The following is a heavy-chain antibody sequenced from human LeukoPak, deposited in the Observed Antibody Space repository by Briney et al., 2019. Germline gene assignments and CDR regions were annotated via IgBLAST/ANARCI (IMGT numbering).Heavy chain of an antibody. CDR3: ARDTSRAAGPR. V-gene: IGHV1-2*06. CDR1: GYTFTGYY. D-gene: IGHD6-13*01. CDR2: INCNSGGT. Sequence: GASVKVSCKASGYTFTGYYIYWARQAPGQGLEWMGRINCNSGGTDYAQKFQGRVTMTRDTSVTTAYMELSRLTSDDTAVYYCARDTSRAAGPRRGQGTLVTVSS. J-gene: IGHJ4*02.